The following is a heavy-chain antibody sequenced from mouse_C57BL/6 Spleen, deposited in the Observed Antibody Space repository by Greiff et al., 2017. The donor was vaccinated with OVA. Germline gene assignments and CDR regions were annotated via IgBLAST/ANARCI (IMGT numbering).Heavy chain of an antibody. D-gene: IGHD1-1*01. J-gene: IGHJ4*01. CDR2: ISSGGSYT. V-gene: IGHV5-6*01. Sequence: EVQVVESGGDLVKPGGSLKLSCAASGFTFSSYGMSWVRQTPDKRLEWVANISSGGSYTYYPDSVKGRFTISRDNAKITLYLQTSSLKSEDTAMYYCARHYYGSIYAMYYWGQGTSVTVSS. CDR3: ARHYYGSIYAMYY. CDR1: GFTFSSYG.